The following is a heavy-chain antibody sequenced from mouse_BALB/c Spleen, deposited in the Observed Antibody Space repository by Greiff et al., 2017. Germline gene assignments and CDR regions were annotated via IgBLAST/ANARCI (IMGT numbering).Heavy chain of an antibody. D-gene: IGHD2-10*02. CDR1: GFAFSSYD. CDR3: AGGYGNFHFDY. J-gene: IGHJ2*01. CDR2: ISSGGGST. Sequence: DVKLVESGGGLVKPGGSLKLSCAASGFAFSSYDMSWVRQTPEKRLEWVAYISSGGGSTYYPDTVKGRFTISRDNAKNTLYLQMSSLKSEDTAMYYCAGGYGNFHFDYWGQGTTLTVSS. V-gene: IGHV5-12-1*01.